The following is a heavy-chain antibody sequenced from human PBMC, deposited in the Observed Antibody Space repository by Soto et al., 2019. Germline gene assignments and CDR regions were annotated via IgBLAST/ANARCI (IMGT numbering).Heavy chain of an antibody. V-gene: IGHV3-21*01. CDR3: ARDDDIVVVVAATHAFDI. Sequence: EVQLVESGGGLVKPGGSLRLSCAASGFTFSSYSMNWVRQAPGKGLEWVSSISSSSSYIYYADSVKGRFTISRDNAKNSLYLQMNSRRAEDTAVYYCARDDDIVVVVAATHAFDIWGQGTMVTVSS. J-gene: IGHJ3*02. D-gene: IGHD2-15*01. CDR1: GFTFSSYS. CDR2: ISSSSSYI.